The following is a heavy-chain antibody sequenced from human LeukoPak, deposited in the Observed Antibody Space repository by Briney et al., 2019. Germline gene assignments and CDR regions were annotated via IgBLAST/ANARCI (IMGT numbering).Heavy chain of an antibody. CDR3: AISSDYYDDAFDI. J-gene: IGHJ3*02. D-gene: IGHD2-21*02. V-gene: IGHV4-34*01. Sequence: SETLSLTCAVYGGCFSGDYWSWIRQPPGKGLEWIGEINHSGSTNYNPSLKSRVTISVDTSKNQFSLKLSSVTAADTAVYYCAISSDYYDDAFDIWGQGTMVTVSS. CDR1: GGCFSGDY. CDR2: INHSGST.